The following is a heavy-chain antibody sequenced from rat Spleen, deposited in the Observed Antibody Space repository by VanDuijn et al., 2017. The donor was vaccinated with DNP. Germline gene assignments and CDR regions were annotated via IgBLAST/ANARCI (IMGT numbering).Heavy chain of an antibody. D-gene: IGHD1-11*01. CDR1: GFTFSDHG. V-gene: IGHV5-20*01. J-gene: IGHJ2*01. CDR3: TTDFERGY. CDR2: ISAGGGDT. Sequence: EVQLVESGGALVQPGRSLKLSCAASGFTFSDHGMAWVRQAPTKGLEWVASISAGGGDTYYRDSVKGRFTISRDNAQSILYLQMDSLRSEDTATFYCTTDFERGYWGQGVMVTVSS.